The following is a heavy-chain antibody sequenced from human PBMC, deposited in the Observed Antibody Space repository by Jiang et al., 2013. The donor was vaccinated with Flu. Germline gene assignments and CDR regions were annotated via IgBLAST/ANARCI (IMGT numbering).Heavy chain of an antibody. CDR1: GDSVSSNGAA. J-gene: IGHJ4*02. V-gene: IGHV6-1*01. CDR3: ARVEDGTDLAGFDS. D-gene: IGHD4/OR15-4a*01. Sequence: QTLSLTCAISGDSVSSNGAAWNWIRQFPSTGLEWLGRTYFRAKWYNDYAESVKSRISINPDTSKNQFSLHLNDVTPEDTAVYYCARVEDGTDLAGFDSWGQGTLVTVS. CDR2: TYFRAKWYN.